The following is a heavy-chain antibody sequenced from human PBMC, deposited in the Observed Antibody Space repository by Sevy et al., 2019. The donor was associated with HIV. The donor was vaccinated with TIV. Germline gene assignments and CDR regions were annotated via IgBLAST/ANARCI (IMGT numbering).Heavy chain of an antibody. CDR3: GGDWSYAFDF. CDR2: IGGTTSNT. V-gene: IGHV3-48*01. Sequence: GGSLRLSCSASGFTFSPYSMNWVRQAPGKGLEWISYIGGTTSNTEYADSVKGRFTISRDNAKNLVYLQMSSLRAEDRDVYYCGGDWSYAFDFWGQGIMVTVSS. CDR1: GFTFSPYS. J-gene: IGHJ3*01.